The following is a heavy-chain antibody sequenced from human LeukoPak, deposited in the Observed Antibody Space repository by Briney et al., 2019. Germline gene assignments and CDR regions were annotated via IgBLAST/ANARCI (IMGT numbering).Heavy chain of an antibody. CDR3: ARDPYGSNAFDI. V-gene: IGHV4-4*07. CDR1: GGSISSYY. CDR2: IYPSGST. D-gene: IGHD4-17*01. J-gene: IGHJ3*02. Sequence: SETLSLTCTVSGGSISSYYWSWIRQPAGKGLEWIGRIYPSGSTNYNPSLKSPVSMSVDTSKNQFSLRLTSVTAADTAVYYCARDPYGSNAFDIWGQGTVVTVSS.